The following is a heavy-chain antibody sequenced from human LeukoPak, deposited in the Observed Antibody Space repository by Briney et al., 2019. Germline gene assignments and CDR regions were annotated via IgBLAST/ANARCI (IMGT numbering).Heavy chain of an antibody. J-gene: IGHJ6*03. CDR1: GYTFTGYY. Sequence: GSSVKVSCKASGYTFTGYYMQWVRQAPGQGLEWMGWINPNSGGTNYAQKFQGRVTMTRDTSISTAYMELSRLRSDDTAVYYCARDTSSGWYYYYYYMDVWGKGTTVTVSS. D-gene: IGHD6-19*01. CDR3: ARDTSSGWYYYYYYMDV. CDR2: INPNSGGT. V-gene: IGHV1-2*02.